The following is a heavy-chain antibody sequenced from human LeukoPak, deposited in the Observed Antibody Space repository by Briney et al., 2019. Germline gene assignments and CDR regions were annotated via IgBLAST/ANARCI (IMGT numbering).Heavy chain of an antibody. V-gene: IGHV3-53*04. J-gene: IGHJ5*02. D-gene: IGHD6-13*01. CDR3: ARGLQQQLGWFDP. CDR1: GFTVSNNY. CDR2: IYSGGGT. Sequence: GGSLRLSCSASGFTVSNNYMSWVRQAPGKGLEWVSIIYSGGGTNYAVSVKGRFTISRNNSKNTLYLQMSSLRPDDTAVYYCARGLQQQLGWFDPWGQGTLVTVSS.